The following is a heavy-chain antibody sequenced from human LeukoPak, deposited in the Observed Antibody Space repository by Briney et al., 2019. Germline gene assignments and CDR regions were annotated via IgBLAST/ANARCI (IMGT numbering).Heavy chain of an antibody. CDR3: ARGRNYYDTSGYYYEGDAFDI. CDR1: GYTFTGYY. V-gene: IGHV1-2*02. D-gene: IGHD3-22*01. CDR2: INPNSGGT. J-gene: IGHJ3*02. Sequence: ASVKVSCKASGYTFTGYYMYWVRQAPGQGLEWMGWINPNSGGTNYAQKFQGRVTMTRDTSISTAYMELSRLRSDDTAVYYCARGRNYYDTSGYYYEGDAFDIWGQGTVVTVSS.